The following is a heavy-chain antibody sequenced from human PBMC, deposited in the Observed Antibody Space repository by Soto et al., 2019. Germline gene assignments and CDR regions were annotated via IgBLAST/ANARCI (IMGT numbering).Heavy chain of an antibody. Sequence: ASVKVSCKVSGYTLTELSMHWVRQAPGKGLEWMGGFDPEDGETIYAQKFQGRVTMTEDTSTDTAYMELSSLRSEDTAVYYCATSVIHGTGNIVVVPADTYQALNGMAVWGQGTTVTVSS. CDR3: ATSVIHGTGNIVVVPADTYQALNGMAV. D-gene: IGHD2-2*01. CDR2: FDPEDGET. J-gene: IGHJ6*02. V-gene: IGHV1-24*01. CDR1: GYTLTELS.